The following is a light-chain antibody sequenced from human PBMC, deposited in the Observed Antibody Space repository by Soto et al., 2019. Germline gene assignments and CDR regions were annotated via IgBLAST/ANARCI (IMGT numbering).Light chain of an antibody. V-gene: IGKV1-5*01. Sequence: DIQLTQSPSTLSASVGDRVTITCRASQSVTDWLAWYQQKPGKAPKLLIYDDSSLQSGVSSRFSGSGSGTEFSLTISSLQPDDFATYYCQQYYRSCTFGQGTKVEIK. CDR3: QQYYRSCT. J-gene: IGKJ2*02. CDR2: DDS. CDR1: QSVTDW.